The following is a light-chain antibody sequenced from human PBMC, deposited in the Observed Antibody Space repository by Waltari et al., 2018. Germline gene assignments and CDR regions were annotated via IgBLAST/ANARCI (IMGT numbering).Light chain of an antibody. V-gene: IGLV1-51*01. CDR2: DNK. Sequence: QSVLTQPPSVSAAPGQKVTISCSGSGSNIGNNPVSWYQQVPGTAPKLLIYDNKQRPSWIPDRFSGSQSGTSATLGITGLQTGDAADYYCATWSGSLRGVVFGGGTKLTVL. J-gene: IGLJ2*01. CDR3: ATWSGSLRGVV. CDR1: GSNIGNNP.